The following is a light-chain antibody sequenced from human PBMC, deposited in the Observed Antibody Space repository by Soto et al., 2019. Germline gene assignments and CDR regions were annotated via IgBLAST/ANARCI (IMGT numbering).Light chain of an antibody. V-gene: IGKV1-6*01. CDR2: AAS. CDR1: QGIRDE. J-gene: IGKJ1*01. CDR3: LQDYAYPRT. Sequence: AIQMTQSPSSLSASVGDRVTITCRASQGIRDELGRYQQKAGKAPNLLISAASRLQSGVPSRFSGRGSGTDFTLTISSLQPEDFATYYCLQDYAYPRTFGQGTKVELK.